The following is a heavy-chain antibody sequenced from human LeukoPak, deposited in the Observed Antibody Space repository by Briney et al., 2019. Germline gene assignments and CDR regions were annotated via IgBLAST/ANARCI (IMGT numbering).Heavy chain of an antibody. D-gene: IGHD3-10*01. CDR2: INPNSGGT. Sequence: ASVKVSCKASGYTFTGYYMHWVRQAPGQGLEWMGWINPNSGGTNYAQKFQGRVTMTRDTSISTAYMELSRLRSDDTAVYYCARGSPITVVRGVIIKSFDYWGQGTLVTVSS. V-gene: IGHV1-2*02. CDR1: GYTFTGYY. CDR3: ARGSPITVVRGVIIKSFDY. J-gene: IGHJ4*02.